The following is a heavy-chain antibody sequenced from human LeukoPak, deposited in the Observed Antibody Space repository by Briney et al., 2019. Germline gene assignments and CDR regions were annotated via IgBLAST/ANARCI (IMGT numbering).Heavy chain of an antibody. CDR3: ARAPVTRGAFDI. J-gene: IGHJ3*02. V-gene: IGHV3-23*01. Sequence: PGGSLRLSCAGSGFTFSSYAMNWVRQTPGKGLEWVSTISGGGTTTYYTDSVKGRFTISRDNAKNSLYLQMNSLRAEDTAVYYCARAPVTRGAFDIWGQGTMVTVSS. D-gene: IGHD4-23*01. CDR1: GFTFSSYA. CDR2: ISGGGTTT.